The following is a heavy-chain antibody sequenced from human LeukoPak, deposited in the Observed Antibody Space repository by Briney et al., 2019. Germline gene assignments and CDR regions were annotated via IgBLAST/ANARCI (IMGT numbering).Heavy chain of an antibody. D-gene: IGHD3-22*01. V-gene: IGHV4-30-2*01. CDR1: GGSISSGGYS. CDR2: IYHSGST. J-gene: IGHJ2*01. CDR3: ARGSGSVYYDSRGHWYFDL. Sequence: SQTLSLTCAVSGGSISSGGYSWRWIRQPPGTGLEWIGYIYHSGSTYYNPSLKSRVTISVDRSKNQFSLKLSSVTAANTAVYYCARGSGSVYYDSRGHWYFDLWGRGTLVTVSS.